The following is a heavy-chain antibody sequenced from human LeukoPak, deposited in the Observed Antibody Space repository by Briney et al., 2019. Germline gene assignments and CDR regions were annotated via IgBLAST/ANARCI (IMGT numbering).Heavy chain of an antibody. CDR1: GFTFSSYG. CDR3: ARDPLLRGGGEYYFDY. J-gene: IGHJ4*02. D-gene: IGHD3-16*01. CDR2: TSYDGSNK. V-gene: IGHV3-30*03. Sequence: GRSLRLSCAASGFTFSSYGMHWVRQAPGKGLEWVAVTSYDGSNKYYADSVKGRFTISRDNSKNTLYLQMNSLRAEDTAVYYCARDPLLRGGGEYYFDYWGQGTLVTVSS.